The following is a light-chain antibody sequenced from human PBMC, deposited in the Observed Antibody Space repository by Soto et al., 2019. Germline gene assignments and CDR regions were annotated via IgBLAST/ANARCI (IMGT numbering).Light chain of an antibody. CDR3: QQYYTEGA. Sequence: DIQMTQSPSTLSASVGDRVTITCRASQSVNSWLAWYQQKPGKAPDLLIYKASILESGVPSRLSGSGSGTEFTLTISSLQPEDFATYYCQQYYTEGAFGQGTKLEIK. CDR1: QSVNSW. J-gene: IGKJ2*01. CDR2: KAS. V-gene: IGKV1-5*03.